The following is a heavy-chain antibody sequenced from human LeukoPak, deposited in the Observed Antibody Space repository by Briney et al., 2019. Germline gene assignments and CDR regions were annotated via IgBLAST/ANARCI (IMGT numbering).Heavy chain of an antibody. CDR2: TRKKARGYTT. CDR1: GFTFSDHY. CDR3: ARTTVTTGDFDY. Sequence: PGGSLRLSCATSGFTFSDHYIDWVRQAPGKGLEWVGRTRKKARGYTTSYAASVKGRFTVSRDDSQNSVYLQMSSLKTEDTAVYYCARTTVTTGDFDYWGQGTLVTVSS. J-gene: IGHJ4*02. V-gene: IGHV3-72*01. D-gene: IGHD4-17*01.